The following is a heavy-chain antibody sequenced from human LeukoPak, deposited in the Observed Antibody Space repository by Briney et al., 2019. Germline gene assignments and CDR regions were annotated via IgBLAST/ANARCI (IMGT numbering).Heavy chain of an antibody. D-gene: IGHD4-23*01. V-gene: IGHV1-2*02. J-gene: IGHJ2*01. CDR2: INPNSGGT. CDR1: EYTFTGYY. Sequence: ASVTVSCKASEYTFTGYYMHWVRQAPGQGLEWMGWINPNSGGTNYAQKFQGRVTMTRDTSITTAYMELSRLSSDDTAVYYCARHPGKVTNDWYFDLWGRGTLVTVSS. CDR3: ARHPGKVTNDWYFDL.